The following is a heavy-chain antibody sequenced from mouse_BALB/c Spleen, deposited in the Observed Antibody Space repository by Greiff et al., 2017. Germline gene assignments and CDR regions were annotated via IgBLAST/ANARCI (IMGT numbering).Heavy chain of an antibody. CDR1: GYTFTSYW. CDR2: INPSTGYT. J-gene: IGHJ2*01. V-gene: IGHV1-7*01. CDR3: ARSFMDD. Sequence: VQLQQSGAELAKPGASVKMSCKASGYTFTSYWMHWVKQRPGQGLEWIGYINPSTGYTEYNQKFKDKATLTADKSSSTAYMQLSSLTSEDSAVYYCARSFMDDWGQGTTLTVSS. D-gene: IGHD1-2*01.